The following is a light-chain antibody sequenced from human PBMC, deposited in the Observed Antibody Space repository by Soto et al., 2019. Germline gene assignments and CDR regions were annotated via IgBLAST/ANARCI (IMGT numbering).Light chain of an antibody. CDR2: GAS. CDR1: QSVSSSY. V-gene: IGKV3-20*01. Sequence: EIVWTQSPGTLSLSPGERATLSCRASQSVSSSYLAWYQQKPGQAPRLLIYGASSRATGIPDRFSGSGSGTDCTLTISRLEPEDVAVYYCQQYGSSPYTFGQGTKLEIK. CDR3: QQYGSSPYT. J-gene: IGKJ2*01.